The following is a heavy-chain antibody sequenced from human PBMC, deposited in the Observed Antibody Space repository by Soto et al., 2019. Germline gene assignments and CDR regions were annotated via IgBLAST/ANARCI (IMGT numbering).Heavy chain of an antibody. Sequence: QVQLVESGGGVVQPGRSLRLSCAASGFTFSSYAIHSVRQAPGKGLEWVAVISYDGSNKYYADSVKGRFTISRDNSKNTLYLQMNSLRAEDTAVYYYAREFIAARPFDSYYYGMDVWGQVTTVTVSS. D-gene: IGHD6-6*01. CDR1: GFTFSSYA. V-gene: IGHV3-30-3*01. J-gene: IGHJ6*02. CDR3: AREFIAARPFDSYYYGMDV. CDR2: ISYDGSNK.